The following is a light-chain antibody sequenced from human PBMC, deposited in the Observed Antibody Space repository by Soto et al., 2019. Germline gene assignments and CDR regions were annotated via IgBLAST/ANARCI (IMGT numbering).Light chain of an antibody. CDR2: KAS. CDR3: QQYNSYPRT. J-gene: IGKJ3*01. Sequence: DIQMTQSPSTLSASVGDRVTITCRASQSISSWLAWYQQKPGKDPKLLIYKASNLESGVPSRFSGSGSGTEFTLTISSLQPDDFAPYYCQQYNSYPRTFGPGTKVDIK. CDR1: QSISSW. V-gene: IGKV1-5*03.